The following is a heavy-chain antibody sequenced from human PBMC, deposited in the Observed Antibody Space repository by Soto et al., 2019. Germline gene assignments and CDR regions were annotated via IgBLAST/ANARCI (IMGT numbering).Heavy chain of an antibody. V-gene: IGHV3-23*01. D-gene: IGHD2-2*01. CDR2: ISGSGGST. CDR3: AKGLRYQLLGNWFDP. Sequence: EVQLLESGGGLVQPGGSLRLSCAASGSTFSSYAMSWVRQAPGKGLEWVSAISGSGGSTYYADSVKGRFTISRDNSKNTLYLQMDSLRAEDTAVYYCAKGLRYQLLGNWFDPWGQGTLVTVSS. J-gene: IGHJ5*02. CDR1: GSTFSSYA.